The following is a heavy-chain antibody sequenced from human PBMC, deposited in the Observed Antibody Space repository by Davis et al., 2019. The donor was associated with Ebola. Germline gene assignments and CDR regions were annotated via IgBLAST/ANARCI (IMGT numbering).Heavy chain of an antibody. CDR3: ARDYELWLGQMPTHSHFFQH. CDR1: GFTFSNYA. V-gene: IGHV3-30*04. CDR2: IPFDGTRT. J-gene: IGHJ1*01. D-gene: IGHD3-10*01. Sequence: GESLKISCAASGFTFSNYAMHWVRQAPGKGLEWVALIPFDGTRTDYTDSVKGRFTISRDRSDNTLSLQMNSLRPEDTAVYYCARDYELWLGQMPTHSHFFQHWGQGALVTVSS.